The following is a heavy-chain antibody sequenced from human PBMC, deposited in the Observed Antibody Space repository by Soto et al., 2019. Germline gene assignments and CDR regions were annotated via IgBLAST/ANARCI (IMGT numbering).Heavy chain of an antibody. CDR3: ARHHHVVRYFDWLFPDTSHSFDY. V-gene: IGHV5-51*01. J-gene: IGHJ4*02. D-gene: IGHD3-9*01. Sequence: PGESLKISCKGSGYSFTSYWIGWVRQMPGKGLEWLGIISPGDSDTRYSPSFQGQVTLSADKSISTAYLQWSSLKASDTAMYYCARHHHVVRYFDWLFPDTSHSFDYWDQGTLVTVSS. CDR2: ISPGDSDT. CDR1: GYSFTSYW.